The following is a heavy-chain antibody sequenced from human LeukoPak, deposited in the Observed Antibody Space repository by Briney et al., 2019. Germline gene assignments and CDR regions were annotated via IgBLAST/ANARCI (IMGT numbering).Heavy chain of an antibody. CDR2: ISSSGSTI. J-gene: IGHJ6*03. V-gene: IGHV3-11*04. CDR3: ARDRGYPSYMDV. D-gene: IGHD3-10*01. Sequence: LSLTCTVSGGSISSYYWSWIRQAPGKGLEWFSYISSSGSTIYYADSVKGRFTISRDNAKNSLYLQMNSLRAEDTAVYYCARDRGYPSYMDVWGKGTTVTVSS. CDR1: GGSISSYY.